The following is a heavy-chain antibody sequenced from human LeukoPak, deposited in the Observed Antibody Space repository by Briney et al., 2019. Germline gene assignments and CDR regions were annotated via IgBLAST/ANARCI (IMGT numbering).Heavy chain of an antibody. CDR3: ARGVRFGELSPYYFDY. D-gene: IGHD3-10*01. CDR2: IYYSGST. J-gene: IGHJ4*02. CDR1: GGSISSYY. Sequence: SETLSLTCTVSGGSISSYYWSWIRQPPGKGLEWIGYIYYSGSTNYNPSLKSRVTISVDTSKNQFSLKLSSVTAADTVVYYCARGVRFGELSPYYFDYWGQGTLVTVSS. V-gene: IGHV4-59*01.